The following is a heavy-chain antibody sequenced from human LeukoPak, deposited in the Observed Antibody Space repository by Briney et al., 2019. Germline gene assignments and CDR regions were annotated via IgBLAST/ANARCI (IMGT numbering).Heavy chain of an antibody. D-gene: IGHD3-22*01. J-gene: IGHJ4*02. Sequence: PGGSLRLSCAASGFTFSRFAMSWVRQAPGKGLEWVSSISGSDRTTYCADSVKGRFTISRDNSKNILYLQMNSLRADDTAVYYCAKDGNYFDSSGYLIPFDYWGQGTLVTVSS. CDR3: AKDGNYFDSSGYLIPFDY. CDR1: GFTFSRFA. CDR2: ISGSDRTT. V-gene: IGHV3-23*01.